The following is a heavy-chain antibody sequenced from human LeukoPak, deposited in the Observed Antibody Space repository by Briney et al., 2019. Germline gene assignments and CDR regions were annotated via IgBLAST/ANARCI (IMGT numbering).Heavy chain of an antibody. CDR2: IYPGDSDT. J-gene: IGHJ4*02. Sequence: GESLKISCKGSGYSFTSYWIGWVRQMPGKGLGWMGIIYPGDSDTRYSPSFQGQVTISADKSISTAYLQWSSLKASDTAMYYCASSSSGSLSAFDYWGQGTLVTVSS. CDR3: ASSSSGSLSAFDY. V-gene: IGHV5-51*01. D-gene: IGHD6-19*01. CDR1: GYSFTSYW.